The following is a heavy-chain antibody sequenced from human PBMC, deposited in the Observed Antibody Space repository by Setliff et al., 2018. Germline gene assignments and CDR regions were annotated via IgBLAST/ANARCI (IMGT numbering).Heavy chain of an antibody. J-gene: IGHJ4*02. Sequence: VGSLRLSCEASGFTFSFYWMHWVRQAPGKELVWVSHIHGDGSNTTYADSVKGRFTISRDNSKNTLYLQMNSLRPEDSAVYYCARTCSGSGCYAGLESWGQGTPVTVS. V-gene: IGHV3-74*01. CDR3: ARTCSGSGCYAGLES. CDR1: GFTFSFYW. CDR2: IHGDGSNT. D-gene: IGHD2-15*01.